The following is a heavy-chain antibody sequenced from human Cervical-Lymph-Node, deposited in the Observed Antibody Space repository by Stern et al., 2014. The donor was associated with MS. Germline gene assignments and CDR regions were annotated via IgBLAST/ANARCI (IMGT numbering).Heavy chain of an antibody. Sequence: QVQLVQSGPGLVKPSQTLSLTCTVSGGSISSGDYYWSWLRQPPGKGLEWIGYIYYSVSTYYNPSLKSRVTISVDTCKHQFSLKLSSVTAADTAVYYCASANCSSTSCPNWFDPWGQGTLVTVSS. CDR2: IYYSVST. CDR1: GGSISSGDYY. V-gene: IGHV4-30-4*01. D-gene: IGHD2-2*01. CDR3: ASANCSSTSCPNWFDP. J-gene: IGHJ5*02.